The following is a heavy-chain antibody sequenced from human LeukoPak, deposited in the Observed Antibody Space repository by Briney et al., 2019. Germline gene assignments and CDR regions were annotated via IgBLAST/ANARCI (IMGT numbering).Heavy chain of an antibody. CDR2: ISAYNGNT. CDR3: ARHPYYYDSSGSVDY. V-gene: IGHV1-18*04. J-gene: IGHJ4*02. Sequence: ASVKVSCKASGYTFTGYYMHWVRQAPGQGLEWMGWISAYNGNTNYAQKLQGRVTMTTDTSTSTAYMELRSLRSDDTAVYYCARHPYYYDSSGSVDYWGQGTLVTVSS. CDR1: GYTFTGYY. D-gene: IGHD3-22*01.